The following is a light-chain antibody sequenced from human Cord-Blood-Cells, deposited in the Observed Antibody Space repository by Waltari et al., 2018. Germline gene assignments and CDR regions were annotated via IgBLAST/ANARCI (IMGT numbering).Light chain of an antibody. CDR3: QQYYSTPYT. CDR1: QSVLSSSNNKNY. CDR2: WAS. Sequence: DIVMTQSPDYLAVSLGGRATINCKYSQSVLSSSNNKNYLAWYQQKPGQPPKRLIYWASTRESGVPDRFSGSGSGTDFTLTISSLQAEDVAVYYCQQYYSTPYTFVQGTKLEIK. J-gene: IGKJ2*01. V-gene: IGKV4-1*01.